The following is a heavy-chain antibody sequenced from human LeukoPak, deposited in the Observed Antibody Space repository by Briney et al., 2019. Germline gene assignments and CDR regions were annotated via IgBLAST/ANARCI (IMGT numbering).Heavy chain of an antibody. D-gene: IGHD5/OR15-5a*01. Sequence: GGSLRLSCAGSGFIFSSNWMTWVRQAPGKGLEWVANINQDGSEKNHVDSVKGRLTISRDNAKKSVYLQMNSLRDEDRAVYYCARGRSFYFTWGQGTLVTVSS. CDR2: INQDGSEK. J-gene: IGHJ4*02. CDR3: ARGRSFYFT. CDR1: GFIFSSNW. V-gene: IGHV3-7*01.